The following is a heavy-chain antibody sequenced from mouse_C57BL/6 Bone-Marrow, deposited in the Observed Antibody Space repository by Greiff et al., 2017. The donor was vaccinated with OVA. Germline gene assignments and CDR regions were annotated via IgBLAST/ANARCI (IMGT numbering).Heavy chain of an antibody. Sequence: EVKVEESGGGLVQPGGSMKLSCVASGFTFSNYWMNWVRQSPEKGLEWVAQIRLKSDNYATHYAESVKGRFTISRDDSKSSVYLQMNNLRAEDTGIYYCTGLDSSYAMDYWGQGTSVTVSS. CDR3: TGLDSSYAMDY. J-gene: IGHJ4*01. CDR2: IRLKSDNYAT. D-gene: IGHD3-2*01. CDR1: GFTFSNYW. V-gene: IGHV6-3*01.